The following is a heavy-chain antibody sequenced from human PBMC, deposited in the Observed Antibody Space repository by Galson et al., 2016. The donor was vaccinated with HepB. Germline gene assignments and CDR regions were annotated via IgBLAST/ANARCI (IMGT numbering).Heavy chain of an antibody. Sequence: SLRLSCAASGFTFSIYAMHWVRQPPGKGLEWVSTVMGSGVTTYYADSVKGRFTVSRDNFRNTVYLQMNSLRAEDTAVYYCTHLWFGEPVDYWGQGTLVTVSS. V-gene: IGHV3-23*01. J-gene: IGHJ4*02. D-gene: IGHD3-10*01. CDR2: VMGSGVTT. CDR1: GFTFSIYA. CDR3: THLWFGEPVDY.